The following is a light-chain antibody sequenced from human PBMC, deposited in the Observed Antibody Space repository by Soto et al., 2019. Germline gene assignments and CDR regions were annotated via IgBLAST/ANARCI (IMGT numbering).Light chain of an antibody. CDR1: SSDVGGYNY. Sequence: QSVLTQPASVSGSPGQSITISCTGTSSDVGGYNYVSWYQQHPGKAPKLMIYDVSYRPSGVSNRFSGSKSGNTASLTISGLPAEAEADYYCSSYTSSSTRVFGTGTKLTVL. CDR2: DVS. V-gene: IGLV2-14*01. J-gene: IGLJ1*01. CDR3: SSYTSSSTRV.